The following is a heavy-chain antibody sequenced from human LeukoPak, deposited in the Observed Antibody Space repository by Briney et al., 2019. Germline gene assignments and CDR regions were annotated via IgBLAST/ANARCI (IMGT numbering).Heavy chain of an antibody. CDR2: IYTSGST. J-gene: IGHJ4*02. V-gene: IGHV4-4*07. CDR1: GGSISSYY. CDR3: ARSIAVAGRRDYFDY. Sequence: SETLSLTCTVSGGSISSYYWSWIRQPAGKGLERIGRIYTSGSTNYNPSLKSRVTMSVDTSKNQFSLKLSSVTAADTAVYYCARSIAVAGRRDYFDYWGQGTLVTVSS. D-gene: IGHD6-19*01.